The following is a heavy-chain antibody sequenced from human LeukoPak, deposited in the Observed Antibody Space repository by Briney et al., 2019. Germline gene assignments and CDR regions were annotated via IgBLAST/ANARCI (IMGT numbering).Heavy chain of an antibody. D-gene: IGHD1-26*01. V-gene: IGHV3-33*08. CDR3: ARPAYSGSYLAHFDY. Sequence: GGSLRLSCAASGFTFDDYGMSWVRQAPGKGLEWVAVIWYDGSNKYYADSVKGRFTISRDNSKNTLYLQMNSLRAEDTAVYYCARPAYSGSYLAHFDYWGQGTLVTVSS. CDR2: IWYDGSNK. CDR1: GFTFDDYG. J-gene: IGHJ4*02.